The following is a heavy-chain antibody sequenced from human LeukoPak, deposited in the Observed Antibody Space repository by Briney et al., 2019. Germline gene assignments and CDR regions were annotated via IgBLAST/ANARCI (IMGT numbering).Heavy chain of an antibody. D-gene: IGHD3-10*01. CDR1: GGTFSSYA. CDR3: ASGTGSGNPFDY. V-gene: IGHV1-69*01. CDR2: IIPIFGTA. Sequence: SVKVSCEASGGTFSSYAISWVRQAPGQGLEWMGGIIPIFGTASYAQKFQGRVTITADESTSTAYMELSSLRSEDTAVYYCASGTGSGNPFDYWGQGTLVTVSS. J-gene: IGHJ4*02.